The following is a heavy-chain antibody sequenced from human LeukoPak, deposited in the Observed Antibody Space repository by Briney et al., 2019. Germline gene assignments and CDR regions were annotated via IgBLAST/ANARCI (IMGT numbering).Heavy chain of an antibody. V-gene: IGHV4-59*12. CDR1: GGSISSYY. Sequence: PSETLSLTCTVSGGSISSYYWSWIRQPPGKGLEWIGYIYYSGSTNYNPSLKSRVTISVDTSKNQFSLKLSSVTAADTAVYYCARGSPVTTRAFDYWGQGTLVTVSS. D-gene: IGHD4-11*01. CDR2: IYYSGST. J-gene: IGHJ4*02. CDR3: ARGSPVTTRAFDY.